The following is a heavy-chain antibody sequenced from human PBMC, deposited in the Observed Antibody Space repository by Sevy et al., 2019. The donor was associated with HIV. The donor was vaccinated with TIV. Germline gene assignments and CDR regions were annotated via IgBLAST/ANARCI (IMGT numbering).Heavy chain of an antibody. V-gene: IGHV2-5*02. CDR1: GFSLSTSGVG. J-gene: IGHJ5*02. Sequence: SGPTLVNPTQTLTLTCTFSGFSLSTSGVGVGWIRQPPGKALEWLALIYWDDDKRYSPSLKSRLTITKDTSKNQVVLTMTNMDPVDTATYYCAHSRHCSSTSCYNWFDPWGQGTLVTVSS. D-gene: IGHD2-2*01. CDR3: AHSRHCSSTSCYNWFDP. CDR2: IYWDDDK.